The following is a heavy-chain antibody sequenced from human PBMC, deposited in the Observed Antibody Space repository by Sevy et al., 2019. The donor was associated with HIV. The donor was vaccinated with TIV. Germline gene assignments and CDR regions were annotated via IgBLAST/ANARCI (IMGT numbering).Heavy chain of an antibody. D-gene: IGHD5-12*01. V-gene: IGHV3-74*01. CDR2: INNDGSYT. CDR3: ARELASGY. J-gene: IGHJ4*02. Sequence: GGSLRLSCAVSGFTFRNYWMHWFRQAPGKWLVWVSRINNDGSYTNYADSVKGRFTISRDNAKNTLYLEMTSLGVEDTAVYYCARELASGYWGQGTLVTVSS. CDR1: GFTFRNYW.